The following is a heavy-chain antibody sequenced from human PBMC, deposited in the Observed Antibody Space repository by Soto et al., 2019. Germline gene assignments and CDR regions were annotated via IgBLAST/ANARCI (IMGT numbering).Heavy chain of an antibody. J-gene: IGHJ6*02. CDR3: ARDSRPGLYGWPYGMDV. D-gene: IGHD3-10*01. CDR2: IYYSGST. Sequence: SEPRSRTCTVSGSSISSDGYYWSWIRQHPGKGLEWIGYIYYSGSTYYNPSLKSRVTISVDTSKNQFSLKLSSVTAADTAVYYCARDSRPGLYGWPYGMDVWGQGTTVT. CDR1: GSSISSDGYY. V-gene: IGHV4-31*03.